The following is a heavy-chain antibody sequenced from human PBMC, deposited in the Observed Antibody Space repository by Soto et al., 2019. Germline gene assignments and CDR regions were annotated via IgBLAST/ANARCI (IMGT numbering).Heavy chain of an antibody. CDR1: GVTFSNAW. Sequence: EVQLVESGGGLVKPGGSLRLSCAASGVTFSNAWMNWVRQAPGKGLEWVGRIKSKTGGGTTDYAAPVKGRFAISRDDTKNTLSLQMNSRKNEDTAVYYCSTARVARYSGGWCYWYFDLLSRGTLVTVAS. D-gene: IGHD6-19*01. CDR2: IKSKTGGGTT. J-gene: IGHJ2*01. V-gene: IGHV3-15*07. CDR3: STARVARYSGGWCYWYFDL.